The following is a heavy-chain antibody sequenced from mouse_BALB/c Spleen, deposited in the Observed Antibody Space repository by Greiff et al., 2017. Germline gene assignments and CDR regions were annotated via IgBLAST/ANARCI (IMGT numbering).Heavy chain of an antibody. CDR2: IDPANGNT. CDR3: ARSGDVGDYFDY. V-gene: IGHV14-3*02. J-gene: IGHJ2*01. CDR1: GFNIKDTY. D-gene: IGHD3-1*01. Sequence: VQLKESGAELVKPGASVKLSCTASGFNIKDTYMHWVKQRPEQGLEWIGRIDPANGNTKYDPKFQGKATITADTSSNTAYLQLSSLTSEDTAVYYCARSGDVGDYFDYWGQGTTLTVSS.